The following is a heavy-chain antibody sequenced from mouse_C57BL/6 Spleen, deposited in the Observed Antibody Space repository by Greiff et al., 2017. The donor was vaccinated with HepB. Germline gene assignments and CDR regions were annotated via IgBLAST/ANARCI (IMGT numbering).Heavy chain of an antibody. V-gene: IGHV5-17*01. J-gene: IGHJ2*01. CDR2: ISSGSSTI. D-gene: IGHD1-1*01. CDR1: GFTFSDYG. CDR3: ARDYYGVDY. Sequence: DVKLVESGGGLVKPGGSLKLSCAASGFTFSDYGMHWVRQAPEKGLEWVAYISSGSSTIYYADTVKGRFTISRDNAKNTLFLKMTSLRSEDTAMYYCARDYYGVDYWGQGTTLTVSS.